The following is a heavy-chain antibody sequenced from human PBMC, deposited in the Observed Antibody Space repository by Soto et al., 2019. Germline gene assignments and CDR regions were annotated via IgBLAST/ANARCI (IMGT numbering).Heavy chain of an antibody. CDR3: ARGGGYCSGGSCYDWFDP. CDR2: TYYRSKWYN. Sequence: SQTLSLTCVISGDSVSSNSAAWNWIRQSPSRGLEWLGRTYYRSKWYNDYAVSVKSRITINPDTSKNQFSLQLNSVTPEDTAVYYCARGGGYCSGGSCYDWFDPWGQGTLVTVS. V-gene: IGHV6-1*01. CDR1: GDSVSSNSAA. D-gene: IGHD2-15*01. J-gene: IGHJ5*02.